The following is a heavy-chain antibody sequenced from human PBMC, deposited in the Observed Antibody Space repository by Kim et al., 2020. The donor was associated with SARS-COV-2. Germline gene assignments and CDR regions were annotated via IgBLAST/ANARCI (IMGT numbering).Heavy chain of an antibody. J-gene: IGHJ4*02. Sequence: GGSLRLSCTAAGFTFSNFDMSWVRQAPGKGLEWVSSVRATGSSTYYADSVRGRFTISRDNSKNTLYLLMNSLRAEDTAVYYCAKEGTTTTHWGQGTLVTVSS. CDR1: GFTFSNFD. V-gene: IGHV3-23*01. D-gene: IGHD1-26*01. CDR3: AKEGTTTTH. CDR2: VRATGSST.